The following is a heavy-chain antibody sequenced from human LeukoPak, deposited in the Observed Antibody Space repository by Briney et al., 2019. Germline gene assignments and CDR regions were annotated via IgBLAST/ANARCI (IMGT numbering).Heavy chain of an antibody. CDR1: GFTFSSYW. Sequence: GGSLRLSCAASGFTFSSYWMSWVRQAPGKGLEWVSVIYSGGSTYYADSVKGRFTISRDNSKNTLYLQMNSLRAEDTAVYYCARDKWVATLYYGMDVWGQGTTVTVSS. J-gene: IGHJ6*02. CDR2: IYSGGST. V-gene: IGHV3-53*01. CDR3: ARDKWVATLYYGMDV. D-gene: IGHD5-12*01.